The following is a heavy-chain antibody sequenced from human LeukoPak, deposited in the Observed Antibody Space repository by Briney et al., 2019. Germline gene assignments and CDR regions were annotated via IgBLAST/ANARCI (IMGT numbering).Heavy chain of an antibody. V-gene: IGHV4-59*01. Sequence: SETLSLTCTVSGGSISSYYWSWIRQPPGRGLEWIGYVFDSGSTNYNPSLKSRVTISVDTSTKQFSLRLSSVTAADTAVYYCARLYQQSKWKYYYYYMDVWGKGTAVTVSS. CDR3: ARLYQQSKWKYYYYYMDV. CDR1: GGSISSYY. J-gene: IGHJ6*03. D-gene: IGHD1-1*01. CDR2: VFDSGST.